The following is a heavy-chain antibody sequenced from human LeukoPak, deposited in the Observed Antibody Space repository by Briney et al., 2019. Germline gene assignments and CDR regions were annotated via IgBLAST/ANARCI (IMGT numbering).Heavy chain of an antibody. V-gene: IGHV3-30-3*01. D-gene: IGHD1-1*01. J-gene: IGHJ4*01. CDR1: GFTFISYA. Sequence: GRSLRLSCAASGFTFISYAMHWVRQAPGKGLEGVAVISYDGNNKYYADSVKGRFTISRDNSKPTLYLHSSSLTSEATAAHYCARHAPTGSSPDYSGPGNLVTASS. CDR3: ARHAPTGSSPDY. CDR2: ISYDGNNK.